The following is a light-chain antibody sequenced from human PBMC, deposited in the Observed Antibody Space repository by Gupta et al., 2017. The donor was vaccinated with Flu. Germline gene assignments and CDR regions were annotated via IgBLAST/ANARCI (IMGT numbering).Light chain of an antibody. V-gene: IGLV1-47*02. CDR2: CNK. CDR1: SSNIGSNY. J-gene: IGLJ3*02. CDR3: SQSGDSLRGCGL. Sequence: QSVLTQPPSASGTPGQRVTISCSGSSSNIGSNYVYWYQQLPGTAPQLLLYCNKQRPSGVPPRFFCATNCASASPVISTRRHEEDADDYYSQSGDSLRGCGLFGGGTKLTVL.